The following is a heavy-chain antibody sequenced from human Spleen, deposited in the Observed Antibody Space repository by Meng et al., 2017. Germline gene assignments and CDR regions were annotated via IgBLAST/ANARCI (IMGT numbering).Heavy chain of an antibody. V-gene: IGHV3-7*01. D-gene: IGHD3-9*01. Sequence: GESLKISCAASGFTFSSYWMSWVRQAPGKGLEWVANIKQDGSEKYYVDSVKGRFTISRDNAKNSLYLQMNSLRAEDTAVYYCARDRDYDLLTGHIDYWGQGTLVTVSS. J-gene: IGHJ4*02. CDR2: IKQDGSEK. CDR1: GFTFSSYW. CDR3: ARDRDYDLLTGHIDY.